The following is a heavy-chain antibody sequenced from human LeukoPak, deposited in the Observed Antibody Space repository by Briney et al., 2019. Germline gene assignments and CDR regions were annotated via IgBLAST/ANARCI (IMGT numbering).Heavy chain of an antibody. CDR3: AKRPARPKPFDC. Sequence: GSLRLSCAGSGFTFSSYGMSWVRQAPGKGLEWVSAIDGSGTNTLYADSVKGRFTVSRDNSKNTAYLQMNSLRAEDTAIYYCAKRPARPKPFDCWGQGTLVTVSS. D-gene: IGHD1-14*01. V-gene: IGHV3-23*01. CDR1: GFTFSSYG. J-gene: IGHJ4*02. CDR2: IDGSGTNT.